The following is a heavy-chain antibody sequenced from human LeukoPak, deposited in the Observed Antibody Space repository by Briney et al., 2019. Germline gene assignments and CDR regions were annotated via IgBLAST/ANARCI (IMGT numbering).Heavy chain of an antibody. CDR1: GYTFNTYG. J-gene: IGHJ5*02. V-gene: IGHV1-18*01. CDR3: ARDLGRARGRFDP. CDR2: ISPYNGNT. Sequence: ASVKVSCKASGYTFNTYGITWVRQAPGQGLEWMGWISPYNGNTNYAQKFQGRVTITADESTSTAYMELSSLRSEDTAVYYCARDLGRARGRFDPWGQGTLVTVSS. D-gene: IGHD3-10*01.